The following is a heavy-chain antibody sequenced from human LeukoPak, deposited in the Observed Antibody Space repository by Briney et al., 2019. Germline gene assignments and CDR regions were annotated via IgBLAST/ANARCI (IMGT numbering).Heavy chain of an antibody. V-gene: IGHV4-59*08. Sequence: PSETLSLTCTVSGCSISNYCWSWIRQPPGKGLEWIGYICYRGTTNYNPSLKSRVTISVDRSKNQFSLKLISVTAADTAVYYCARHSPRRIAVAGTTWWFDPWGQGTLVTVSS. J-gene: IGHJ5*01. CDR3: ARHSPRRIAVAGTTWWFDP. D-gene: IGHD6-19*01. CDR1: GCSISNYC. CDR2: ICYRGTT.